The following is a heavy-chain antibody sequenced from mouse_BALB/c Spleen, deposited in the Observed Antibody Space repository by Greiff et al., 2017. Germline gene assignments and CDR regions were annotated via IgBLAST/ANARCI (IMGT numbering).Heavy chain of an antibody. D-gene: IGHD2-14*01. CDR1: GFTFSSFG. CDR3: ARYRYDGAMDY. V-gene: IGHV5-17*02. J-gene: IGHJ4*01. Sequence: EVQVVESGGGLVQPGGSRKLSCAASGFTFSSFGMHWVRQAPEKGLEWVAYISSGSSTIYYADTVKGRFTISRDNPKNTLFLQMTSLRSEDTAMYYCARYRYDGAMDYWGQGTSVTVSS. CDR2: ISSGSSTI.